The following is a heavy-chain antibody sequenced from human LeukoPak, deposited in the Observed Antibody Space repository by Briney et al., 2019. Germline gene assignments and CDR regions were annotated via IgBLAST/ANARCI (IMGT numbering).Heavy chain of an antibody. V-gene: IGHV1-18*01. CDR2: ISAYNGNT. D-gene: IGHD2-15*01. Sequence: ASVKASCMASGYTFTSYGISWVRQAPGQGLEWMGWISAYNGNTNYAQKLQGRVTMTTDTSTSTAYMELRSLRSDDTAVYYCARAQTPPPYCSGGSCYTLGPYYFDYWGQGTLVTVSS. CDR1: GYTFTSYG. J-gene: IGHJ4*02. CDR3: ARAQTPPPYCSGGSCYTLGPYYFDY.